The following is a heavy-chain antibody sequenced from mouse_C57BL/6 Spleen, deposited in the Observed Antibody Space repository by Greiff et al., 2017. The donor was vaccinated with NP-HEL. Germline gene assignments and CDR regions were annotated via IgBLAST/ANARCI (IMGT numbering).Heavy chain of an antibody. Sequence: VQLQQPGAELVKPGASVKLSCKASGYTFTSYWMQWVKQRPGQGLEWIGEIDPSDSYTNYNQNINGKATVTVDTSSSTAYMPLSSLTSEDSAVYYCAREAGYYGSPLYGAMDYWGQGTSVTVSS. J-gene: IGHJ4*01. CDR2: IDPSDSYT. CDR1: GYTFTSYW. V-gene: IGHV1-50*01. CDR3: AREAGYYGSPLYGAMDY. D-gene: IGHD1-1*01.